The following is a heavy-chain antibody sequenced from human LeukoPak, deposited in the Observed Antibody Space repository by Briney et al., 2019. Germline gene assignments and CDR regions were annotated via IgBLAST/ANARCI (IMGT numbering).Heavy chain of an antibody. CDR2: IYSGGST. D-gene: IGHD3-22*01. CDR3: TTVPDGTNYYDSSGYYVHFDY. J-gene: IGHJ4*02. Sequence: GGSLRLSCAASGFTVSSNYMSWVRQAPGKGLEWVSVIYSGGSTYYADSVKGRFTISRDDSKNTLYLQMNSLKTEDTAVYYCTTVPDGTNYYDSSGYYVHFDYWGQGTLVTVSS. V-gene: IGHV3-53*01. CDR1: GFTVSSNY.